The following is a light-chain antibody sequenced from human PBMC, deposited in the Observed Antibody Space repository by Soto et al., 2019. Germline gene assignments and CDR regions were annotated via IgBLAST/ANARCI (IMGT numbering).Light chain of an antibody. CDR1: QSVDTY. CDR2: AAS. Sequence: DIQMTQSPSSLSASVGDTVTITCRASQSVDTYLNWYQKKPGKAPELLIFAASRLQNGVPSRFSGRGSGTDFTLSITGLQIDDSATYYCQPSYRNPTFGGGTKVEI. J-gene: IGKJ4*01. V-gene: IGKV1-39*01. CDR3: QPSYRNPT.